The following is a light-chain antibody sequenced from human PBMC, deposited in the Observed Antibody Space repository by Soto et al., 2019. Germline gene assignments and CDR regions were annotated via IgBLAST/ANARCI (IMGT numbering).Light chain of an antibody. CDR2: GAS. V-gene: IGKV3-15*01. CDR3: QQNNTWPPVT. Sequence: EVVMTQSPATVSVSPGEGVTLSCRASQTISNDLAWYQQKPGQAPRLLIYGASTSATGVPARFSSGGAGTEFTLTISSLQSEDFAFYYCQQNNTWPPVTFGGGTKVEIK. CDR1: QTISND. J-gene: IGKJ4*01.